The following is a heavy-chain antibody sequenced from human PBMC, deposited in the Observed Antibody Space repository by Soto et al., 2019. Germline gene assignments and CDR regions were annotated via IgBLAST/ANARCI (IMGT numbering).Heavy chain of an antibody. CDR3: ARRLYHDSSGFEGGGMDV. Sequence: SETLSLTCTVSGGSISSSSYYWGWIRQPPGKGLEWIGSIYYSGSTYYNPSLKSRVTISVDTSKNQFSLKLSSVTAADTAVYYCARRLYHDSSGFEGGGMDVWCRGTSVT. J-gene: IGHJ6*02. D-gene: IGHD3-22*01. CDR1: GGSISSSSYY. CDR2: IYYSGST. V-gene: IGHV4-39*01.